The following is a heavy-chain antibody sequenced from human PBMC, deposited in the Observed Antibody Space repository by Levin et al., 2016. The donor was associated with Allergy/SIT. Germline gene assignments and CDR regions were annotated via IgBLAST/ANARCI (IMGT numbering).Heavy chain of an antibody. D-gene: IGHD4-23*01. CDR1: GNSLTSYW. V-gene: IGHV5-51*01. CDR2: IYPGDSDT. CDR3: VRQRGNSGVDY. Sequence: GGSLRLSCKVSGNSLTSYWIAWARQMPGKGLEWMGIIYPGDSDTRYSPSFQGQVTISADKSTSTAYLQWSSLKTSDTAMYYCVRQRGNSGVDYWGQGTLVTVSS. J-gene: IGHJ4*02.